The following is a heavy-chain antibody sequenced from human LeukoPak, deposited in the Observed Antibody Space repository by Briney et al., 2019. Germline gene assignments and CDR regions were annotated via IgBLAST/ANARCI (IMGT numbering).Heavy chain of an antibody. Sequence: PGGSLRLSCAASGYTLSSYSMNWIREAPGKGLEWVSYMDSSGSSVHYADSVKGRFTISRDNAKNSLYLQMNSLRAEDTAVYYCARDGGWQDDYWGQGTLVTVSS. V-gene: IGHV3-48*01. CDR2: MDSSGSSV. CDR1: GYTLSSYS. CDR3: ARDGGWQDDY. D-gene: IGHD3-16*01. J-gene: IGHJ4*02.